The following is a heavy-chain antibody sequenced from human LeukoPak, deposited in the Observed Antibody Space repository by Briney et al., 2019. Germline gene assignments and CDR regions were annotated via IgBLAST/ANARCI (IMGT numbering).Heavy chain of an antibody. CDR1: GGTFSSYT. D-gene: IGHD3-10*01. V-gene: IGHV1-69*04. Sequence: SVKVSCKASGGTFSSYTISWVRQAPGQGLEWMGRIIPILGIANYAQKFQGRVTITADKSTSTAYMELSSLRSEDTAVYYCARDPIWFGEAAVNWFDPWGQGTLVTVSS. CDR3: ARDPIWFGEAAVNWFDP. CDR2: IIPILGIA. J-gene: IGHJ5*02.